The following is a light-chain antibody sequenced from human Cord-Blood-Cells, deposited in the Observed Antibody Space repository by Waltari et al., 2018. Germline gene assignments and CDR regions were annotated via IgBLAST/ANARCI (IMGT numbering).Light chain of an antibody. V-gene: IGKV4-1*01. J-gene: IGKJ2*01. Sequence: DIVMTQSPDSLAVSLGERATINCKSSQSVLYSSTNKNSLAWYHQKPGQPPKLLIYWASTRESGVPDRFSGSGSGTDFTLTISSLQAEDVAVYYCQQYYSTLYTFGQGTKLEIK. CDR1: QSVLYSSTNKNS. CDR2: WAS. CDR3: QQYYSTLYT.